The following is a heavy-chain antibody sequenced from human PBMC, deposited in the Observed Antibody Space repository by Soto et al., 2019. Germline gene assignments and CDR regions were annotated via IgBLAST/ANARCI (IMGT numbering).Heavy chain of an antibody. CDR3: AKDGPYDTTLGAFDI. J-gene: IGHJ3*02. Sequence: GGSLRLSCAASGFTFSSYGMHWVRQAPGKGLEWVAVIWCDGSNKYYADSVKGRFTISRDNSKNTLYLQMNSLRAEDTAVYYCAKDGPYDTTLGAFDIWGQGTMVTVSS. D-gene: IGHD3-22*01. V-gene: IGHV3-30*02. CDR2: IWCDGSNK. CDR1: GFTFSSYG.